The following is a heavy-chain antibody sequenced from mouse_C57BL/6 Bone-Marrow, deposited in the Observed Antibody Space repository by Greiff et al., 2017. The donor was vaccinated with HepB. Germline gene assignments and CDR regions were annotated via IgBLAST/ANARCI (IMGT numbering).Heavy chain of an antibody. D-gene: IGHD3-2*01. CDR1: GYSITSGYY. CDR3: ARIPRQLLFDY. V-gene: IGHV3-6*01. CDR2: ISYDGSN. Sequence: EVKLQESGPGLVKPSQSLSLTCSVTGYSITSGYYWNWIRQFPGNKLEWMGYISYDGSNNYNPSLKNRISITRDTSKNQFFLKLKSVTTEDTATYYCARIPRQLLFDYWGQGTLVTVSA. J-gene: IGHJ3*01.